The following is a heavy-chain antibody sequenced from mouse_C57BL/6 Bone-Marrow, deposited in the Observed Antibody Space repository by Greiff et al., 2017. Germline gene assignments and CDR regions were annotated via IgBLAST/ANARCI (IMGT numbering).Heavy chain of an antibody. D-gene: IGHD1-1*01. V-gene: IGHV3-6*01. Sequence: EVKLEESGPGLVKPSQSLSLTCSVTGYSITSGYYWNWIRQFPGNKLEWMGYISYDGSNNYNPSLKNRISITRDTSKNQFFLKLNSVTTEDTATYYCARDPHYYGSSYHYFDYWGQGTTLTVSS. CDR3: ARDPHYYGSSYHYFDY. CDR2: ISYDGSN. J-gene: IGHJ2*01. CDR1: GYSITSGYY.